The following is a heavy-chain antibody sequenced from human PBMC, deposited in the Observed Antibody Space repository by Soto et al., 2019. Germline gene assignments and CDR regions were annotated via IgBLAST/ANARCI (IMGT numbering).Heavy chain of an antibody. V-gene: IGHV1-46*01. Sequence: ASVKVSCKASGYTFTSYYMHWVRQAPGQGLEWMGIINPSGGSTDYAQKFQGRVTITADKSTSTAYMELSSLRSEDTAVYYCASSTPPADLGDYWGQGTLVTVSS. CDR2: INPSGGST. CDR3: ASSTPPADLGDY. J-gene: IGHJ4*02. CDR1: GYTFTSYY. D-gene: IGHD3-10*01.